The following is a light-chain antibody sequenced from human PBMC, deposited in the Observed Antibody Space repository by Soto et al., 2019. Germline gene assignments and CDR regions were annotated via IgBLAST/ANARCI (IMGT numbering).Light chain of an antibody. CDR2: VGTGGIVG. V-gene: IGLV9-49*01. CDR3: GADHGSGSNFVV. Sequence: QSVLTQPPSASASLGASVTLTCTLSSGYSNYKVDWYQQRPGKGPRSVMRVGTGGIVGSKGDGIPDRFSVLGSGLNRYLTIKNIQEEDESDYHCGADHGSGSNFVVFGGGTKVTVL. CDR1: SGYSNYK. J-gene: IGLJ2*01.